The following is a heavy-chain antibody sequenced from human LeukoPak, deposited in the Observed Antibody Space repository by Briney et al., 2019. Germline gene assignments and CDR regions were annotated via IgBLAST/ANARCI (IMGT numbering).Heavy chain of an antibody. CDR3: ARHYDSTAYSLDY. D-gene: IGHD3-22*01. J-gene: IGHJ4*02. CDR2: IKQDGSQK. V-gene: IGHV3-7*01. CDR1: GFTFSSYW. Sequence: GGSLRLSCAASGFTFSSYWMIWVRQAPGKGLEWVANIKQDGSQKFYLDSVKGRFTISRDNAKESLFLQMNSLRAEDTAVYYCARHYDSTAYSLDYWGQGTLVTVSS.